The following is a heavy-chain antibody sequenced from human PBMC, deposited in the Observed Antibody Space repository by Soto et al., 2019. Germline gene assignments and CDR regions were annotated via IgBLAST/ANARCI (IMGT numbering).Heavy chain of an antibody. Sequence: PSETLSLTCTVSGGSISSGDYYWSWIRQPPGKGLEWIGYIYYSGSTYYNPSLKSRVTISVDTSKNQFSLKLSSVTAADTAVYYCARGGPSSGWKGNWFDPWGQGTLVTVSS. CDR3: ARGGPSSGWKGNWFDP. CDR1: GGSISSGDYY. V-gene: IGHV4-30-4*01. CDR2: IYYSGST. D-gene: IGHD6-19*01. J-gene: IGHJ5*02.